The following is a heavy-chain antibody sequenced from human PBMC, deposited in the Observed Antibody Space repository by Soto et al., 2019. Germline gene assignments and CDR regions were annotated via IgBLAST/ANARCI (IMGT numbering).Heavy chain of an antibody. J-gene: IGHJ6*02. D-gene: IGHD6-19*01. CDR2: INHSGST. Sequence: SENLSLTCAVYGGSFSGYYWSWIRQPPGKGLEWIGEINHSGSTSYNPSLKSRVTISVDTSKNQFSLKLSSVTAADTAVYYCARGRGSSGWYGYYYYYYGMDVWGQGTTVT. V-gene: IGHV4-34*01. CDR3: ARGRGSSGWYGYYYYYYGMDV. CDR1: GGSFSGYY.